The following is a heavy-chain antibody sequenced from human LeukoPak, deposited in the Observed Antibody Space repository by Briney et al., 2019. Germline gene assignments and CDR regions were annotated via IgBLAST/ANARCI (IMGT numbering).Heavy chain of an antibody. J-gene: IGHJ4*02. CDR3: AKVPITMVRGVILYYFDY. CDR2: ISYDGSNK. D-gene: IGHD3-10*01. V-gene: IGHV3-30-3*01. Sequence: GGSLRLSCAASGFTFSSYAMHWVRQAPGKGLEWVAVISYDGSNKYYADSVKGRFTISRDNSKNTLYLQMNSLRAEDAAVYYCAKVPITMVRGVILYYFDYWGQGTLVTVSS. CDR1: GFTFSSYA.